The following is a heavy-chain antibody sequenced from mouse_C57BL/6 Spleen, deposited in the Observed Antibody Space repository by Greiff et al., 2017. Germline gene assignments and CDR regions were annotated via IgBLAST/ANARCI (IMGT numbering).Heavy chain of an antibody. CDR2: FYPGSGSI. Sequence: VQLQQSGAELVKPGASVKLSCKASGYTFTEYTIHWVKQRSGQGLEWIGWFYPGSGSIKYNEKFKDKATLTAGKSSSTAYMELSRWTSEDSAVYFFVRREEWGYFGSCFAFAYWGQGPRVTVSA. CDR1: GYTFTEYT. J-gene: IGHJ3*01. V-gene: IGHV1-62-2*01. D-gene: IGHD1-1*01. CDR3: VRREEWGYFGSCFAFAY.